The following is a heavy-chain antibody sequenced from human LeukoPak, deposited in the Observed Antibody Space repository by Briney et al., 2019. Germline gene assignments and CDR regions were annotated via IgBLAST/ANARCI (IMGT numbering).Heavy chain of an antibody. J-gene: IGHJ4*02. CDR2: ISAYNGNT. Sequence: ASVKVSCKASGYTFTSYGISWVRQAPGQGLEWMGWISAYNGNTNYAQKLQGRVTMTTDTSTSTAYMELRGLRSDDTAVYYCARDRGYYYDSSGYYTLGYWGQGTLVTVSS. CDR3: ARDRGYYYDSSGYYTLGY. D-gene: IGHD3-22*01. CDR1: GYTFTSYG. V-gene: IGHV1-18*01.